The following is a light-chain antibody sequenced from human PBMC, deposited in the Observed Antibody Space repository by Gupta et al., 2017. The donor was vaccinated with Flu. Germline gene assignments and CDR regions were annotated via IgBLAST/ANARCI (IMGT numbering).Light chain of an antibody. V-gene: IGLV4-69*01. Sequence: QLVLTQSPSASASLGASVKLTCTLSSGHSSYAIAWHQQQPEKGPRFLMKVNSDGSHSKGDGIPDRFSGSSSGAERSLTISSLQSEDEADYYCQTWGTGINWVFGGGTKLTVL. CDR3: QTWGTGINWV. CDR1: SGHSSYA. CDR2: VNSDGSH. J-gene: IGLJ3*02.